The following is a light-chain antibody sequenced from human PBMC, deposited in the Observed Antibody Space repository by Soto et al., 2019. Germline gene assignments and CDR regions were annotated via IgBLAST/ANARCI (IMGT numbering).Light chain of an antibody. CDR2: QDS. CDR1: KVGDKY. Sequence: SYELTQPPSVSVSPGQTASITCSGDKVGDKYACWYQQKPGQSPVLVIYQDSKRPSGIPERFSGSSSGNTATLTISGTQAMDEADHYCQAWGRSTGVFGGGTPLTVL. V-gene: IGLV3-1*01. CDR3: QAWGRSTGV. J-gene: IGLJ2*01.